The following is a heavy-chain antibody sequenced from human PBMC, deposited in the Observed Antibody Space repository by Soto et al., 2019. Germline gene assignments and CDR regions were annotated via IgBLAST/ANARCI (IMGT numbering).Heavy chain of an antibody. V-gene: IGHV3-23*01. CDR2: ISGSGGST. Sequence: EVQLLESGGGLVQPGGSLRLSCAASGFTFSSYALTWVRQAPGKGLEWVSAISGSGGSTYYADSVKDRFTMSRDNSKKTLYVQMNSLRAEDTAVYYCGKGSWGTVGYLDWFEPWGQGTLVTVSS. D-gene: IGHD1-26*01. CDR3: GKGSWGTVGYLDWFEP. J-gene: IGHJ5*02. CDR1: GFTFSSYA.